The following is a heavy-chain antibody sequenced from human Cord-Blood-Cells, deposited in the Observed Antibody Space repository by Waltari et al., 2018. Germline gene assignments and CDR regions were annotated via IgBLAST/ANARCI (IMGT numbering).Heavy chain of an antibody. J-gene: IGHJ4*02. Sequence: VRQASGKGLEWVGRIRSKANSYATAYAASVKGRFTISRDDSKNTAYLQMNSLKTEDTAVYYCTSDWNYYFDYWGQGTLVTVSS. CDR3: TSDWNYYFDY. D-gene: IGHD1-7*01. V-gene: IGHV3-73*01. CDR2: IRSKANSYAT.